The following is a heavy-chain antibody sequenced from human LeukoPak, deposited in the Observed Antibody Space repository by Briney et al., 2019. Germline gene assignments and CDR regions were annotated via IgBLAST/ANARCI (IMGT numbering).Heavy chain of an antibody. D-gene: IGHD6-13*01. J-gene: IGHJ4*02. V-gene: IGHV3-21*01. CDR1: GFTFSSYG. CDR2: ISSSRSYI. Sequence: PGGSLRLSCAASGFTFSSYGMSWVRQAPGKGLEWVSFISSSRSYIYYADSVKGRFTISRDNAKNSLYLQMNSLRAEDTAVYYCARFIAAPYYFDYWGRGTLVTVSS. CDR3: ARFIAAPYYFDY.